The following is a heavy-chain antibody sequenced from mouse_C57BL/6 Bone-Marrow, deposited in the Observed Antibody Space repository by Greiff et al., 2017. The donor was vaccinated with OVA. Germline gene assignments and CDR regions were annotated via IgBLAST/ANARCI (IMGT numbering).Heavy chain of an antibody. CDR2: IYPGNGDT. CDR3: ARDKVYYVSSYYFDY. D-gene: IGHD1-1*01. V-gene: IGHV1-12*01. Sequence: QVQLKESGAELVRPGASVKMSCKASGYTFTSYNMHWVKQTPRQGLEWIGAIYPGNGDTSYNQKFKGKATLTVDKSSITAYMQLSSLTSEDSAVYFCARDKVYYVSSYYFDYWGQGTTLTVSS. J-gene: IGHJ2*01. CDR1: GYTFTSYN.